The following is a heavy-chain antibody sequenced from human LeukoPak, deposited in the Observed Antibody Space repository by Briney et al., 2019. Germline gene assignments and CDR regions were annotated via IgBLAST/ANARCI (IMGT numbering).Heavy chain of an antibody. CDR3: ARRRGLFDFDY. CDR1: GGSISSYY. D-gene: IGHD3-10*02. V-gene: IGHV4-59*08. Sequence: PSETLSLTCTVSGGSISSYYWSWIRQPPGKGLEWIAYIYYSGRSTNCNPSLKSRVTISVDTSKNQFSLKLSSVTAADTAVYYCARRRGLFDFDYWGQGTLVTVSS. J-gene: IGHJ4*02. CDR2: IYYSGRST.